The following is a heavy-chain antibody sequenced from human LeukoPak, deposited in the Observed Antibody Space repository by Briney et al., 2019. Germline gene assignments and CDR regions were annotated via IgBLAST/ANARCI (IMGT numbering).Heavy chain of an antibody. CDR1: GYSFTSYW. D-gene: IGHD3-3*01. V-gene: IGHV5-51*01. Sequence: GEPLKISCKGSGYSFTSYWIGWVRQMPGKGLEWMGIIYPGDSDTRYSPSFQGQVTISADKSISTAYLQWSSLKASDTAMYYCARQTQDTIFGVVIPNNWFDPWGQGTLVTVSS. CDR2: IYPGDSDT. J-gene: IGHJ5*02. CDR3: ARQTQDTIFGVVIPNNWFDP.